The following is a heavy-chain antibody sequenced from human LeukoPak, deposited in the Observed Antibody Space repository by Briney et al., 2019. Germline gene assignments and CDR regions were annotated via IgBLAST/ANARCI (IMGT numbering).Heavy chain of an antibody. V-gene: IGHV4-30-2*01. D-gene: IGHD6-13*01. Sequence: SETLSLTCTVSGGSISSGGYYWSWIRQPPGKGLEWIGYIYHSGSTYYNPSLKSRVTISVDRSKNQFSLKLSSVTAADTAVYYCATSSSWYESYYYYMDVWGKGTTVTVSS. CDR3: ATSSSWYESYYYYMDV. CDR2: IYHSGST. J-gene: IGHJ6*03. CDR1: GGSISSGGYY.